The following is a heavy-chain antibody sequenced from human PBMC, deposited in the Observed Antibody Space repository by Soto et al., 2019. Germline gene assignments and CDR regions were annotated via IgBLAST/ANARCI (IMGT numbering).Heavy chain of an antibody. Sequence: EVQLLESGGGLVQPGGSQRLSCAVYGFTFSDYSMSWVRQAPGKGLEWVSGISGAGGSIYYADSVKGRITISRDNSRNRLFRHMDGLRVDYAGGYCCSERLVDKWSTCYLHLWGQGTLVSGSS. V-gene: IGHV3-23*01. CDR1: GFTFSDYS. J-gene: IGHJ5*02. CDR3: SERLVDKWSTCYLHL. D-gene: IGHD6-19*01. CDR2: ISGAGGSI.